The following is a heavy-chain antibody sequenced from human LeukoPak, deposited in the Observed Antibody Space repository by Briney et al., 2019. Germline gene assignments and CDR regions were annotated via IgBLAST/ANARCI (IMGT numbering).Heavy chain of an antibody. J-gene: IGHJ4*02. V-gene: IGHV1-69*05. CDR1: GYTFTDYY. CDR3: ARTGNGGNFVG. D-gene: IGHD4-23*01. CDR2: IIPIFGTA. Sequence: SVKVSCKASGYTFTDYYMHWVRQAPGQGLEWMGRIIPIFGTANYAQKFQGRVTITTDESTSTAYMELSSLRSEDTAVYYCARTGNGGNFVGWGQGTLVTVSS.